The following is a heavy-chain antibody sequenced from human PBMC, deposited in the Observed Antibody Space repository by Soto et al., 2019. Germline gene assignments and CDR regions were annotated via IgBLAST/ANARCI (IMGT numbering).Heavy chain of an antibody. CDR2: ILSLFGTP. D-gene: IGHD5-12*01. CDR3: ARHLCSGYDRGDY. J-gene: IGHJ4*02. Sequence: QVQLVQSGDEVKKPGSSVKVSCKASGDTFTNHVFNWVRQAPGQGLEWMGGILSLFGTPNYSRRFQGRVTSTADESTATSHMELSSPRYDDTAVYCCARHLCSGYDRGDYLNQGSLVTVSS. CDR1: GDTFTNHV. V-gene: IGHV1-69*12.